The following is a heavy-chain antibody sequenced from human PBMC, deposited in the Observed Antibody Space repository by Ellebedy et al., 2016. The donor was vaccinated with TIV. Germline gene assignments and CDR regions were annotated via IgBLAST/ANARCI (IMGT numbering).Heavy chain of an antibody. J-gene: IGHJ3*02. CDR1: GYIFNGYY. Sequence: ASVKVSCKASGYIFNGYYIHWVRQAPGQGLEWMGWINPNTGDTNYAQSFQGRVTMTRDTYISTAYMELSTLTSDDTALYYCARNWRDVWKSYRFTDAFDIWGQGTLVTVS. D-gene: IGHD3-16*02. CDR3: ARNWRDVWKSYRFTDAFDI. V-gene: IGHV1-2*02. CDR2: INPNTGDT.